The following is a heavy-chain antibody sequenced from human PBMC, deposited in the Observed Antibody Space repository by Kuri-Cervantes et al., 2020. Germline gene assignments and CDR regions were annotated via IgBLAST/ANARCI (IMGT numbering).Heavy chain of an antibody. J-gene: IGHJ4*02. CDR1: GFTFSSYW. V-gene: IGHV3-7*03. D-gene: IGHD1-14*01. CDR3: ARGRNPDY. CDR2: VKQDGSEK. Sequence: GESLKISCAASGFTFSSYWMSWVRQAPGKGLEWVANVKQDGSEKYYVGSVKGRFTISRDNAKNSLYLQMNSLRAEDTALYYCARGRNPDYWGQGTLVTVSS.